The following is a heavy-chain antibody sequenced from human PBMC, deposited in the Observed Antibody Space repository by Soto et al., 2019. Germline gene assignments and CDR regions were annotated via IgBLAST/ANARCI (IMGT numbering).Heavy chain of an antibody. J-gene: IGHJ4*02. CDR2: SSSSGSTT. V-gene: IGHV3-48*03. CDR1: GFTFSIYE. D-gene: IGHD4-4*01. Sequence: PGGSLRLSCAASGFTFSIYEMNWVRQAPGKGLEWVSYSSSSGSTTFYADSVKGRFTISRDNAKNSLFLQMNSLRGEDTAFYYCARATDYTLGFWGQGTLVTVSS. CDR3: ARATDYTLGF.